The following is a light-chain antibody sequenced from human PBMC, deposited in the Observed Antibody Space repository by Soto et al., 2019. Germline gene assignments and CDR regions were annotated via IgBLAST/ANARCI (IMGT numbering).Light chain of an antibody. CDR1: QDVMYD. V-gene: IGKV3-15*01. Sequence: EIVLTQSPAALSVSPGGRATLSCRASQDVMYDLAWYQQKPGQAPRLLVYGASTRATDAPPRFRGSGSGREVSLTISSLQSEDFATYYCQQYRSWPRTFGQGSRVEIK. CDR3: QQYRSWPRT. J-gene: IGKJ1*01. CDR2: GAS.